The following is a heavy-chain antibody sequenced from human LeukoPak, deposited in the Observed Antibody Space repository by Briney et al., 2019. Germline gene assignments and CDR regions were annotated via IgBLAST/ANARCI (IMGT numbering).Heavy chain of an antibody. J-gene: IGHJ3*02. D-gene: IGHD5-18*01. Sequence: SETLSLTCTVSGGCIRSSDYYWAWLRQPPGTGLEWLGTIYYSGSTYYNPSLKSRVTISADTSKNQFSLKLSSVTAADTAVYYCARERGTAMDDAFDIWGQGTMVTVSS. CDR2: IYYSGST. V-gene: IGHV4-39*07. CDR3: ARERGTAMDDAFDI. CDR1: GGCIRSSDYY.